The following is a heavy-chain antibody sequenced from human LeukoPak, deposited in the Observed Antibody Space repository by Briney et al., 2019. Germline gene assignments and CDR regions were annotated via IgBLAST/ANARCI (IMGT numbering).Heavy chain of an antibody. CDR2: IYYSGST. CDR3: ARLNYGYYYYMDV. V-gene: IGHV4-39*07. J-gene: IGHJ6*03. Sequence: SETLSLTCAVYGGSFSSSSYYWGWIRQPPGKGLEWIGSIYYSGSTYYNPSLKSRVTISVDTSKNQFSLKLSSVTAADTAVYYCARLNYGYYYYMDVWGKGTTVTVSS. D-gene: IGHD1-7*01. CDR1: GGSFSSSSYY.